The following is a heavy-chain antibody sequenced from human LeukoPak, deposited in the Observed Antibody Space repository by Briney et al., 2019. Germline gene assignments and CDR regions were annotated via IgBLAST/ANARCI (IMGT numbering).Heavy chain of an antibody. CDR3: AKPGNYGDYGGRLYYFDY. CDR1: GFTFSSYA. CDR2: ISGSGGST. V-gene: IGHV3-23*01. Sequence: GGSLRLSCAASGFTFSSYAMSWVRQAPGKGLEWVSAISGSGGSTYYADSVKGRFTISRDNSKNTLYLQMNSLRAEDTAVYHCAKPGNYGDYGGRLYYFDYWGQGTLVTVSS. J-gene: IGHJ4*02. D-gene: IGHD4-17*01.